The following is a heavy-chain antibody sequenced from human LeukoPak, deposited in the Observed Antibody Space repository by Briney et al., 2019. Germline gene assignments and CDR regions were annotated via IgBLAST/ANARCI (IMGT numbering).Heavy chain of an antibody. V-gene: IGHV1-69*13. D-gene: IGHD1-1*01. CDR3: ARDPAERLRGASYYYYMDV. CDR2: IIPMFGTA. J-gene: IGHJ6*03. Sequence: SVKVSCTASGRTFSTYAISWVRQAPGQALEWMGGIIPMFGTANYAQKFQGRVTITADESTSTAYMELSGLRSGDAAVYYCARDPAERLRGASYYYYMDVWGKGTTVTVSS. CDR1: GRTFSTYA.